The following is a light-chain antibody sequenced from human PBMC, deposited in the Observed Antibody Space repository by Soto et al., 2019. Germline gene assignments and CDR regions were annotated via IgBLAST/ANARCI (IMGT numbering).Light chain of an antibody. CDR3: QQRSNWPLT. Sequence: DIVLTQSPGTLSLSPGERATLSCRASQSVTTSYLAWYQQKPGQAPRLLTYATSNRATGIPARFTGSGSGTDFTLTISSLEPEDFAVYYCQQRSNWPLTFGGGTKVDIK. CDR1: QSVTTSY. V-gene: IGKV3D-20*02. J-gene: IGKJ4*01. CDR2: ATS.